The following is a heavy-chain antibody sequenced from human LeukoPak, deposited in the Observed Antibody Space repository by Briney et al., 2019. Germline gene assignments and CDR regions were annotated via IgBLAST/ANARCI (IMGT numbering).Heavy chain of an antibody. D-gene: IGHD3-3*01. J-gene: IGHJ4*02. V-gene: IGHV3-48*03. CDR2: IDSSGDTI. Sequence: GGSLRLSCAASGFTFSSYEMNWVRQAPGKGLEWVSYIDSSGDTIYYADSARGRFTISRDNAENSLYLQMNSLRDEDTAVYYCARDSLLEWLTFDYWGQGTLVIVSS. CDR1: GFTFSSYE. CDR3: ARDSLLEWLTFDY.